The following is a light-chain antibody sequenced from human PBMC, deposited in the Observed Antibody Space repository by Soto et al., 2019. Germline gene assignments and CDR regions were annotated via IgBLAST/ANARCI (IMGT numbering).Light chain of an antibody. J-gene: IGLJ3*02. V-gene: IGLV1-44*01. CDR3: AAWDDSLNGWV. Sequence: QSVLTQPPSASGTPRQRVTISCSGSSSNIGSNTVNWYQQLPGTAPKLLIYSNNQRPSGVPDRFSGSKSCTSASLAISGLQSEDEDDYYCAAWDDSLNGWVFGGGTKLTVL. CDR2: SNN. CDR1: SSNIGSNT.